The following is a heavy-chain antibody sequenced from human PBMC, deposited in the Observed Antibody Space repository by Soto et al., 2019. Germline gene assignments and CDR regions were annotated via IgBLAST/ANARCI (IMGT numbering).Heavy chain of an antibody. J-gene: IGHJ4*02. CDR3: ARAASALL. D-gene: IGHD6-13*01. CDR1: GGCICSYY. V-gene: IGHV4-59*01. Sequence: KTSETLSITSTVCGGCICSYYWSWIRQPPGKGLEWIGYIYYSGSTNYNPSLKSRVTISVDTSTSTVYMELSSLRSEDTAVYYSARAASALLWGPGTQVTVSS. CDR2: IYYSGST.